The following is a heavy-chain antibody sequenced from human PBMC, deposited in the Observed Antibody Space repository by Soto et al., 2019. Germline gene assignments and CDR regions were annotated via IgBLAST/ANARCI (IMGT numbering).Heavy chain of an antibody. CDR1: GGSINSGDHY. CDR3: GRLECSAGSCYSAVFDS. V-gene: IGHV4-30-4*01. D-gene: IGHD2-15*01. J-gene: IGHJ4*02. Sequence: QVQLQESGPGLVRPSQTVSLTCTVSGGSINSGDHYWSWIRQPPGKGLEWIGYIYYNGNAYYSPSRKSRVSTSVDTFKNQFSLKLSSVTAADTALYYCGRLECSAGSCYSAVFDSWGQGTLVTVSS. CDR2: IYYNGNA.